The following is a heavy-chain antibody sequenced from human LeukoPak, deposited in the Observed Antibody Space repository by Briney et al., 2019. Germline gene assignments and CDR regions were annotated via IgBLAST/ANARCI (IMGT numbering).Heavy chain of an antibody. D-gene: IGHD3-22*01. V-gene: IGHV1-18*01. J-gene: IGHJ3*02. CDR3: ARWDYYDSRTFDI. CDR2: ISIYNGKI. Sequence: ASVKVSCKASGYTFTGYGISWVRQAPGQGLEWMGWISIYNGKINYAQKFQGRVTMTTDTSTSTAYMELRSLRSDHTAVYYCARWDYYDSRTFDIWGQGTMVTVS. CDR1: GYTFTGYG.